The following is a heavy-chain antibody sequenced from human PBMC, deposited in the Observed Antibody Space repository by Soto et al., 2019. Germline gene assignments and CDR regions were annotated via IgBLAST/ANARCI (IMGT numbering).Heavy chain of an antibody. V-gene: IGHV3-30-3*01. D-gene: IGHD2-15*01. CDR3: ASDVTPGGSSAFDI. J-gene: IGHJ3*02. CDR1: GFTFNSYA. Sequence: QPGGSLRLSCAASGFTFNSYAMHWVRQAPGKGLEWVAVISYDGSDKYYADSVKGRFTISRDNSKNTLYVQMNSLRAEDTAVYYCASDVTPGGSSAFDIWGQGTMVTVSS. CDR2: ISYDGSDK.